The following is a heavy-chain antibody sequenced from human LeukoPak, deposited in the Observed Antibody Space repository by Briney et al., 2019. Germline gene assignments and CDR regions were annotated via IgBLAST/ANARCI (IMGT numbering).Heavy chain of an antibody. D-gene: IGHD3-9*01. CDR1: GFTFSRNN. V-gene: IGHV3-21*04. J-gene: IGHJ4*02. Sequence: GSLRLSCAASGFTFSRNNMNWVRQAPGKGLEWVSSISRTGNYIYYADSVKGRFTISRDNAKNSLYLQMNSLRAEDTAVYYCARDTPDILTGHLFDYWGQGTLVTVSS. CDR3: ARDTPDILTGHLFDY. CDR2: ISRTGNYI.